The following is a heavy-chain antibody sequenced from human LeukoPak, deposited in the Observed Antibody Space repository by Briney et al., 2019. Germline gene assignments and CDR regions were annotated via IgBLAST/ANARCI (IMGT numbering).Heavy chain of an antibody. CDR3: ARGYQLLYGSWFDP. J-gene: IGHJ5*02. V-gene: IGHV4-34*01. CDR1: GGSFSGYY. Sequence: PSETLSLTCAVYGGSFSGYYWSWIRQPPGKGLGWIGEINHSGSTNYNPSLKSRVTISVDTSKNQFSLKLSSVTAADTAVYYCARGYQLLYGSWFDPWGQGTLVTVSP. D-gene: IGHD2-2*02. CDR2: INHSGST.